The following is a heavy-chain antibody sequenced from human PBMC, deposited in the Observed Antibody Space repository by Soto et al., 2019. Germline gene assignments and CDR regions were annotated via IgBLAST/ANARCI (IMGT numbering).Heavy chain of an antibody. D-gene: IGHD4-17*01. J-gene: IGHJ4*02. CDR3: AKDMGVTTALGY. V-gene: IGHV3-9*01. CDR2: ISWNSGSI. CDR1: GFTFDDYA. Sequence: GGSLRLSCAASGFTFDDYAMHWVRQAPGKGLEWVSGISWNSGSIGYADSVKGRFTISRDNAKNSLYLQMNSLRAEDTALYYCAKDMGVTTALGYWGQGTLVTVSS.